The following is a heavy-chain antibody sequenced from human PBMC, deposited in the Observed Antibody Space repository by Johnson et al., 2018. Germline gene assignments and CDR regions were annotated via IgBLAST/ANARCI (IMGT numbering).Heavy chain of an antibody. Sequence: QVQLQESGQGLVKPSETLSLTCTVSGASVRSSYWSWMRQPPEKGLEWLGYVYHTGSTNYNPSLNGRLTLSVDTSKNQFSLKLRSVTAADTAVYYCARGFFESSGCSNPFDIWDQVTMVTVSS. D-gene: IGHD3-22*01. J-gene: IGHJ3*02. CDR1: GASVRSSY. CDR2: VYHTGST. V-gene: IGHV4-59*02. CDR3: ARGFFESSGCSNPFDI.